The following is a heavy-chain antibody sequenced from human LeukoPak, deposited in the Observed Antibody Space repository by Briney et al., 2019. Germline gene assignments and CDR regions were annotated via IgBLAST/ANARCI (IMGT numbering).Heavy chain of an antibody. CDR1: GGSISSSSYY. J-gene: IGHJ4*02. Sequence: SETLSLTCTVSGGSISSSSYYWGWIRQPPGKGLEWIGSIYYSGSTYYNPSLKSRVTISVDTSKNQFSLKLSSVTAADTAVYYCARDSGQHSGYDWSHWGQGTLVTVSS. CDR3: ARDSGQHSGYDWSH. CDR2: IYYSGST. D-gene: IGHD5-12*01. V-gene: IGHV4-39*07.